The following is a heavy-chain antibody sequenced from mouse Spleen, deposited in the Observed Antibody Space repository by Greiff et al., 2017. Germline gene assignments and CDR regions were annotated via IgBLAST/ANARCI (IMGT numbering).Heavy chain of an antibody. V-gene: IGHV1-15*01. CDR1: GYTFTDYE. D-gene: IGHD1-1*01. CDR3: TRAGAITTGAY. Sequence: QVQLKESGAELVRPGASVTLSCKASGYTFTDYEMHWVKQTPVHGLEWIGAIDPETGGTAYNQKFKGKAILTADKSSSTAYMELRSLTSEDSAVYYCTRAGAITTGAYWGQGTLVTVSA. J-gene: IGHJ3*01. CDR2: IDPETGGT.